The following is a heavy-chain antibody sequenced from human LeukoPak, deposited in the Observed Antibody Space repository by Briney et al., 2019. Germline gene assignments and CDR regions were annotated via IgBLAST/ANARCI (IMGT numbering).Heavy chain of an antibody. V-gene: IGHV3-9*01. CDR1: GFTFADYA. CDR2: ISWNSGSI. Sequence: GGSLRLSCVASGFTFADYAIHWVRQAPGKGLEWVSGISWNSGSIGYADSVKGRFTISRDNAKNSLYLQMNSLRAEDTALYYCAKDMAGSFYYLDYWGQGTLVTVSS. J-gene: IGHJ4*02. CDR3: AKDMAGSFYYLDY. D-gene: IGHD2-15*01.